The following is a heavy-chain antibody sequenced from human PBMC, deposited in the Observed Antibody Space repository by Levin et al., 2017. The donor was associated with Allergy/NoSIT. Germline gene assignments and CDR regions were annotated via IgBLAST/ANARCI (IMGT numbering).Heavy chain of an antibody. CDR2: MNTNSGNI. CDR3: ARIRHCSSSSCYIGLDV. D-gene: IGHD2-2*02. V-gene: IGHV1-8*01. Sequence: GASVKVSCKASGYTFRSYDINWVRQATGQGLEWMGWMNTNSGNIGYAQKFQGRVTMTRNTSVSTAYIELSSLRSEDTALYYCARIRHCSSSSCYIGLDVWGQGTTVSVSS. CDR1: GYTFRSYD. J-gene: IGHJ6*02.